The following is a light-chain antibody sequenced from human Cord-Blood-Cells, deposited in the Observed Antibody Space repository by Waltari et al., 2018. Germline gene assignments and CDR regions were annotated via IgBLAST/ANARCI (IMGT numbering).Light chain of an antibody. V-gene: IGLV2-14*03. Sequence: QSALTQPASVSGSPGPSITIYCTGTSSDVGGYNYVSWYQQHPGKAPKLMIYDVSNRPSGVSNRFSGSKSGNTASLTISGLQAEDEADYYCSSYTSSSSYVFGTGTKVTVL. CDR2: DVS. CDR1: SSDVGGYNY. J-gene: IGLJ1*01. CDR3: SSYTSSSSYV.